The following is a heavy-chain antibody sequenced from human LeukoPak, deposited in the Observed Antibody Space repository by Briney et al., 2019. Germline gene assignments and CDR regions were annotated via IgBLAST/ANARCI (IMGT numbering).Heavy chain of an antibody. J-gene: IGHJ4*02. CDR1: GFTFSSYS. D-gene: IGHD6-6*01. V-gene: IGHV3-21*01. CDR3: ARAYGSSSWVKYYFDY. CDR2: ISSSSSYI. Sequence: GGSLRLSCAASGFTFSSYSMNWVRQAPGKGLEWVSSISSSSSYIYYADSVKGRFTISRDNAKNSLYLQMNSLRAEDTAVYYCARAYGSSSWVKYYFDYWGQGTLVTVSS.